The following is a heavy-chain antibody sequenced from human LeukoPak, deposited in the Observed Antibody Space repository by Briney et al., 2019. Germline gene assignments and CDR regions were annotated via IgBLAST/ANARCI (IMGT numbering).Heavy chain of an antibody. CDR2: IYYSGST. D-gene: IGHD2-21*02. CDR3: ARRCGGDCYSGNDAFDI. CDR1: GGSISSYF. V-gene: IGHV4-59*08. Sequence: SETLSLTCTVSGGSISSYFWSWIRQPPGKGLEWIGYIYYSGSTNYNPSFKSRVTISVDTSKNQFSLRLSSVTAADTAVYYCARRCGGDCYSGNDAFDIWGQGTMVTVSS. J-gene: IGHJ3*02.